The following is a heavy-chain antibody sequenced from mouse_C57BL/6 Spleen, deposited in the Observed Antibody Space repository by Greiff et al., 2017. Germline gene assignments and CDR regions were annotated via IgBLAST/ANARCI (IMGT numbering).Heavy chain of an antibody. CDR1: GYAFSSSW. Sequence: VQLQQSGPELVKPGASVKISCKASGYAFSSSWMNWVKQRPGKGLEWIGRIYPGDGDTNYNGKFKGKATLTADKSSSTAYMQLSSLTSEDSAVYFCASYDYDGGYWGQGTTLTVSS. CDR2: IYPGDGDT. V-gene: IGHV1-82*01. D-gene: IGHD2-4*01. CDR3: ASYDYDGGY. J-gene: IGHJ2*01.